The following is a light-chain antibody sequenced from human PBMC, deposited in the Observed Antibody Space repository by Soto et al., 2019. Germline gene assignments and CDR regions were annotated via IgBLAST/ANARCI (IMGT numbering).Light chain of an antibody. CDR1: QDIYTY. V-gene: IGKV1-27*01. CDR2: GAS. CDR3: QHYNKAPWT. Sequence: IQMTQSPSSLSASVGARVTITCRASQDIYTYLAWYQHRPGKAPEPLIYGASTLQAGVPSRFSGGGSGTHFVLTISSLQPEDVATYYCQHYNKAPWTFGQGTKV. J-gene: IGKJ1*01.